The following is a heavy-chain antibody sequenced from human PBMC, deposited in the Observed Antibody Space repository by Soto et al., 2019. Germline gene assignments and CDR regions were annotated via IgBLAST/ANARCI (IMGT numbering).Heavy chain of an antibody. V-gene: IGHV4-4*07. CDR1: GGSISSYY. Sequence: QVQLQESGPGLVKPSETLSLTCTVSGGSISSYYWSWIRQPAGKGLEWIGRISTSGSTNSNPSLTSRVTMSVDTSKNQVSLKLSSVTAADTAVYYCARGTVLGEGAFDIWGQGTMVTVSS. D-gene: IGHD3-16*01. J-gene: IGHJ3*02. CDR3: ARGTVLGEGAFDI. CDR2: ISTSGST.